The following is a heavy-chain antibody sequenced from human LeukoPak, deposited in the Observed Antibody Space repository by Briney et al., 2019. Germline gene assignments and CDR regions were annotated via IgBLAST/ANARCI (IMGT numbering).Heavy chain of an antibody. Sequence: GGSLRLSCAASGFTFSTYSMNWVRQAPGKGLEWVSYIRSSSSTIYYADSVKGRFTISGDNARNSLYLQMNSLRAEDTAVYYCARALLVGATQGFDYWGQGTLVTVSS. V-gene: IGHV3-48*04. CDR3: ARALLVGATQGFDY. D-gene: IGHD1-26*01. CDR2: IRSSSSTI. J-gene: IGHJ4*02. CDR1: GFTFSTYS.